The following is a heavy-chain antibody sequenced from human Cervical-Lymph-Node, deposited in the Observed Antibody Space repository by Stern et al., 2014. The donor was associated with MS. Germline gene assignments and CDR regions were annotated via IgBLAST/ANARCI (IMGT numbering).Heavy chain of an antibody. CDR3: VRDRGLATVTSFFDY. V-gene: IGHV3-21*01. J-gene: IGHJ4*02. D-gene: IGHD3/OR15-3a*01. CDR1: GFNFRTYT. Sequence: VHLVESGGGLVKPGGSLRLSCTASGFNFRTYTMSWVRQAPGKGLECVSSISSSNSYTYYADSVKGRFTVSRDNAKTSLYLQMNSLRAEDTAIYYCVRDRGLATVTSFFDYWGQGILVTVSS. CDR2: ISSSNSYT.